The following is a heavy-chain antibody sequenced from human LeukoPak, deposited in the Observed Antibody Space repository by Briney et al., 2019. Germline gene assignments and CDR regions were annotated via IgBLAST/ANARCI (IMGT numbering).Heavy chain of an antibody. J-gene: IGHJ6*03. Sequence: ASVKVSCKASGYTFTSYGINWVRQATGQGLEWTGWMNPNSGNTGYAQKFQGRVTMTRNTSISTAYMELSSLRSEDTAVYYCARPKYSSGWFYWNYYYYMDVWGKGTTVTISS. D-gene: IGHD6-19*01. V-gene: IGHV1-8*02. CDR1: GYTFTSYG. CDR3: ARPKYSSGWFYWNYYYYMDV. CDR2: MNPNSGNT.